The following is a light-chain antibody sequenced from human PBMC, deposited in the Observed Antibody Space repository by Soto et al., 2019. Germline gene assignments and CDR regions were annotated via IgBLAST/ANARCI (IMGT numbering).Light chain of an antibody. CDR3: QVWDSSSDHVV. CDR1: NIGSKN. V-gene: IGLV3-21*02. Sequence: SYELTQPPSVSGAPGQTARITCGGNNIGSKNVHWYQQKPGQAPVLVVYDDSDRPSGIPERFSGSNSGNTATLTISRVEAGDEADYYCQVWDSSSDHVVFGGGTQLTVL. J-gene: IGLJ2*01. CDR2: DDS.